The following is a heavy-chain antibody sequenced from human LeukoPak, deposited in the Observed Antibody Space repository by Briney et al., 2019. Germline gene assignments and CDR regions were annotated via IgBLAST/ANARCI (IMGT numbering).Heavy chain of an antibody. CDR2: INHSGST. CDR3: ARGPMNDY. J-gene: IGHJ4*02. V-gene: IGHV4-34*01. CDR1: GGSFSGYY. D-gene: IGHD3-22*01. Sequence: SETLSLTCAVYGGSFSGYYWSWIRQPPGKGLEWIGEINHSGSTNYNPSLKSRVTISVDSSKNQFSLKLSSVTAADTAVYYCARGPMNDYWGQGTLVTVSS.